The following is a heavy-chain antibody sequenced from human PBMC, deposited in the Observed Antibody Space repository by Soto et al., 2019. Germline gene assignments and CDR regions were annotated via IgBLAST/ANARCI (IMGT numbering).Heavy chain of an antibody. D-gene: IGHD2-2*01. V-gene: IGHV4-59*08. CDR1: GGSISSYY. CDR3: ARHGGSRKNWFDP. J-gene: IGHJ5*02. Sequence: PSETLSLTCTVSGGSISSYYWSWIRPPPGKGLEWIGYIYYSGSTNYNPSLKSRVTISVDTSKNQFSLKLSSVTAADTAVYYCARHGGSRKNWFDPWGQGTLVTVSS. CDR2: IYYSGST.